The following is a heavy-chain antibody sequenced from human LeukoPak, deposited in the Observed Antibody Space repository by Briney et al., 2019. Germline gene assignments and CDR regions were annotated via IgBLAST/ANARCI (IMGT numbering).Heavy chain of an antibody. CDR3: ARGLVDCSSTSCLTYYYYYGMDV. D-gene: IGHD2-2*01. V-gene: IGHV1-3*01. CDR2: INAGNGNT. J-gene: IGHJ6*02. CDR1: GYTFTSYA. Sequence: ASVKVSCKASGYTFTSYAMHWVRQAPGQRLEWMGWINAGNGNTKYSQKFQGRVTITRDTSASTAYMELGSLRSEDTAVYYCARGLVDCSSTSCLTYYYYYGMDVWGQGTTVTVSS.